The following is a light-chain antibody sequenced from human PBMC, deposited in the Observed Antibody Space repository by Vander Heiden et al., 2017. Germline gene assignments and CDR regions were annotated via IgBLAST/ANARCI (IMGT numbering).Light chain of an antibody. V-gene: IGKV3-15*01. CDR2: DTS. J-gene: IGKJ4*01. CDR1: QSISRD. CDR3: QQYNYWPPS. Sequence: VMTQSPDTLSVSPGETATLPCRASQSISRDLAWYQQKPGQPPKLLIYDTSDRAAGLPAKFSGSGSGTEFTLTISSLQSEDFAVYSCQQYNYWPPSFGGGTKVEIK.